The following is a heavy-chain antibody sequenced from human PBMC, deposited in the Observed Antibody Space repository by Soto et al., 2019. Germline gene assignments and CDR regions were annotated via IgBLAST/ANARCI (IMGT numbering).Heavy chain of an antibody. D-gene: IGHD6-13*01. V-gene: IGHV3-30*03. CDR1: GFTFSSYG. Sequence: PGGSLRLSCAASGFTFSSYGMHWVRQAPGKGLEWVAAISDDGSNKYYADSVKGRFIISSDNSKNTLYLQMNSLKTEDTAVYYCTCRQPQGWDYYYGMDVWGQGTTDTVSS. CDR2: ISDDGSNK. J-gene: IGHJ6*02. CDR3: TCRQPQGWDYYYGMDV.